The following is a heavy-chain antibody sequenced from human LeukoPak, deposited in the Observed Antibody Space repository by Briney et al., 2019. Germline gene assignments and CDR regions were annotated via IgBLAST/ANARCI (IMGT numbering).Heavy chain of an antibody. J-gene: IGHJ4*02. CDR1: GYTFTSYG. D-gene: IGHD3-10*01. CDR3: ARGPEMVRGVIISGSLDY. CDR2: ISAYNGNT. V-gene: IGHV1-18*01. Sequence: GASVKVSCKASGYTFTSYGISWVRQAPGQGLEWMGWISAYNGNTNYAQKLQGRVTMTTDTSTSTAYMELSSLRSEDTAVYYCARGPEMVRGVIISGSLDYWGQGTLVTVSS.